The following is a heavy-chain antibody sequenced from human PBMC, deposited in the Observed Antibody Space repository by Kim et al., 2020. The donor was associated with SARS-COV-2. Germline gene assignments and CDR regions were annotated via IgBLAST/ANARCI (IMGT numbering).Heavy chain of an antibody. Sequence: SETLSLTCTVSGYSISSGYYWGWIRQPPGKGLEWIGSIYHSGSTYYNPSLKSRVTISVDTSKNQFSLKLSSVTAADTAVYYCARGESWVAATSGFDPWGQGTLVTVSS. CDR2: IYHSGST. V-gene: IGHV4-38-2*02. D-gene: IGHD2-15*01. CDR3: ARGESWVAATSGFDP. CDR1: GYSISSGYY. J-gene: IGHJ5*02.